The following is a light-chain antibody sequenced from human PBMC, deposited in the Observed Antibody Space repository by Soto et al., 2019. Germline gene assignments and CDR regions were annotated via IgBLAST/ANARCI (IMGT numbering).Light chain of an antibody. Sequence: QSALTQPASVSGSPGQSITISCTGTSSDVGTYDLVSWYQQHPGKAPKLVISAVTKRPSGVSDRFSGSKSGNTASQTISGLQTEDEADYYCCSYSGPSTYVVFGGGTKLTVL. J-gene: IGLJ2*01. CDR3: CSYSGPSTYVV. CDR2: AVT. V-gene: IGLV2-23*02. CDR1: SSDVGTYDL.